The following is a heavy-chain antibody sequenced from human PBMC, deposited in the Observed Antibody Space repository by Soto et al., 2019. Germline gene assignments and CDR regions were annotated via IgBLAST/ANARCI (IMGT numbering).Heavy chain of an antibody. CDR1: GGSISSYY. CDR3: ARDGVAARPGYWFDP. Sequence: SETLSVTCTVSGGSISSYYWSWIRQPPGKGLEWIGYIYYSGSTNYNPSLKSRVTISVDTSKNQFSLKLSSVTAADTAVYYCARDGVAARPGYWFDPWGQGTLVTVSS. V-gene: IGHV4-59*01. CDR2: IYYSGST. J-gene: IGHJ5*02. D-gene: IGHD6-6*01.